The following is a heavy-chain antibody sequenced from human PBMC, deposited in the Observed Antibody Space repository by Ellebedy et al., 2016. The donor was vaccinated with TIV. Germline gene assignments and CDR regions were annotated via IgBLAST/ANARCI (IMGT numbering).Heavy chain of an antibody. CDR3: ARDPPAMVRGVSYDY. CDR2: ICSTCGII. Sequence: GESLKISXAASGFTFSTYSINWVRQAPGKGLEWVSYICSTCGIIYYADSVKGRFTISRDNAKNSVYLQMNSLRDDDTAVYYCARDPPAMVRGVSYDYWGQGTLVTVSS. D-gene: IGHD3-10*01. CDR1: GFTFSTYS. J-gene: IGHJ4*02. V-gene: IGHV3-48*02.